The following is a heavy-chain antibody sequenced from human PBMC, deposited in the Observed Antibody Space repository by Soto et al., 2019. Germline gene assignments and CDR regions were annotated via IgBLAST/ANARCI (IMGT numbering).Heavy chain of an antibody. CDR3: ARSIVVVTALDY. CDR1: GSALACYS. V-gene: IGHV1-3*01. CDR2: INAGNGNT. J-gene: IGHJ4*02. Sequence: ASAEATSKDCGSALACYSMQWARQATGQRLEWMGWINAGNGNTKYSQKFQGRVTITRDTSASTAYMELSSLRSEDTAVYYCARSIVVVTALDYLGQGTLVTVSS. D-gene: IGHD2-21*02.